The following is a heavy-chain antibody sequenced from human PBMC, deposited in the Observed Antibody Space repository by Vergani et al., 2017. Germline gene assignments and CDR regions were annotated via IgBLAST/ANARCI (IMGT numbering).Heavy chain of an antibody. V-gene: IGHV1-2*02. J-gene: IGHJ3*02. CDR2: IRPDSGAT. CDR3: ARCHYLGDSGYDGLDI. D-gene: IGHD6-25*01. CDR1: GYSFTAYY. Sequence: QVHLLQSGAEVKKPGASVRVSCRASGYSFTAYYIHWVRQTPGQGLQWMGWIRPDSGATKYAQNFQDRVTMTRDTSIRAAYMDLNGLTSDDTAVYYCARCHYLGDSGYDGLDIWSQGTVVTVSS.